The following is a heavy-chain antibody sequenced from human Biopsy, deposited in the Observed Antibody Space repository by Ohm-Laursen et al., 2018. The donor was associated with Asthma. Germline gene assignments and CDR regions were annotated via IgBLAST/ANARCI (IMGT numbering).Heavy chain of an antibody. V-gene: IGHV3-30*18. Sequence: SLRLSCSASGFMFRSFGMHWVRQAPGKGLEWVAVISYDGNHKFYEDSVKGRFTISRDNSKNTLYLQMNSLRTEDTAVYYCAKSADYYDSTDYLDFWGRGTLVIVSS. D-gene: IGHD3-22*01. J-gene: IGHJ4*01. CDR2: ISYDGNHK. CDR3: AKSADYYDSTDYLDF. CDR1: GFMFRSFG.